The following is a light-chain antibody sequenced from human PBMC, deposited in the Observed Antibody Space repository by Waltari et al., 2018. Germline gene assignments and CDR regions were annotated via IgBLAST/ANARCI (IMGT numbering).Light chain of an antibody. V-gene: IGLV3-21*02. CDR3: QAWDSSTQV. CDR2: DDS. CDR1: NIGSKS. Sequence: SYVLTQPPSVSVAPGQTARITCGGNNIGSKSVHWYQQKPGQAPVLVVYDDSDRPSWIPERFSGSNSGNTATLTISGTQSMDGADYYCQAWDSSTQVFGGGTRLTVL. J-gene: IGLJ2*01.